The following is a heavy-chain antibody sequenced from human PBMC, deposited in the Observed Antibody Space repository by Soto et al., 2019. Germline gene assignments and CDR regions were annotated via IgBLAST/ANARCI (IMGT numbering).Heavy chain of an antibody. CDR3: TWMNTVTSVYN. D-gene: IGHD4-17*01. V-gene: IGHV3-15*01. Sequence: EAQLVDSGGGLVKPGESLRLSCAVSGLTIFRDAWLTWVRQVPGKGLEWVGLIKGRENYAAPVEDRFTISRDVSKNTMYLHMNSLRPDDTAFYYCTWMNTVTSVYNWGQGTLVTVSS. CDR2: IKGRE. J-gene: IGHJ4*02. CDR1: GLTIFRDAW.